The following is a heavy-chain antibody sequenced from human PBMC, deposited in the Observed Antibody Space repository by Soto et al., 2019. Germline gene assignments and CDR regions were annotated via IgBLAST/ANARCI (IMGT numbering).Heavy chain of an antibody. J-gene: IGHJ5*02. CDR1: GGSISSDY. D-gene: IGHD4-17*01. Sequence: TSETLSLTCTVSGGSISSDYWSWIRQPPGKGLEWIGYIYYTGTTNYNPSLKSRVTISVDTSKNQFSLKLSSVTTADTAVYYCKKLRWADNGGIFSPWAQGSLVPGSS. CDR2: IYYTGTT. V-gene: IGHV4-59*01. CDR3: KKLRWADNGGIFSP.